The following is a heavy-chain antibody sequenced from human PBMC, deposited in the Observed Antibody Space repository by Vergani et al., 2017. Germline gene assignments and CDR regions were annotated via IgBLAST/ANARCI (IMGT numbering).Heavy chain of an antibody. CDR1: GFIFSDYY. V-gene: IGHV4-59*01. CDR3: ASPRIEDYGMDV. D-gene: IGHD3-22*01. J-gene: IGHJ6*02. CDR2: IYYSGST. Sequence: VQLVESGGGLVKPGGSLRLSCVGSGFIFSDYYMSWIRQAPGKGLEWIGYIYYSGSTNYNPSLKSRVTISVDTSKNQFSLKLSSVTAADTAVYYCASPRIEDYGMDVWGQGTTVTVSS.